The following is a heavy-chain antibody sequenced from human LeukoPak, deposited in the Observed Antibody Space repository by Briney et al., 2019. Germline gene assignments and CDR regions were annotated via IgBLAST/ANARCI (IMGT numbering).Heavy chain of an antibody. CDR3: ARVRVYCSGGRCSQKAFDY. V-gene: IGHV1-18*01. Sequence: GASVKVSCKASGYTFTSYGISWVRQAPGQGLEWMGWISAYNGNTNYAQKFQGRVTFTRNTSISTAYMELSSLRSEDTAVYYCARVRVYCSGGRCSQKAFDYWGQGTLVTVSS. CDR2: ISAYNGNT. D-gene: IGHD2-15*01. J-gene: IGHJ4*02. CDR1: GYTFTSYG.